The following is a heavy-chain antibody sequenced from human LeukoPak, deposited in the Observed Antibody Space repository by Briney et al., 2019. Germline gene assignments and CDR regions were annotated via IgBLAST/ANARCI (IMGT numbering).Heavy chain of an antibody. D-gene: IGHD3-10*02. CDR2: ISPRGETI. V-gene: IGHV3-48*01. CDR1: GFVFSSRG. J-gene: IGHJ4*02. Sequence: GGSLRLSCVTSGFVFSSRGMVWARQAPGNGLEWVSYISPRGETIYYADSVKGRFTVSRDNAKSSMFLQMESLRVEDTAKYYCARVDGPTVFVYYLDFWGQGTLATVSS. CDR3: ARVDGPTVFVYYLDF.